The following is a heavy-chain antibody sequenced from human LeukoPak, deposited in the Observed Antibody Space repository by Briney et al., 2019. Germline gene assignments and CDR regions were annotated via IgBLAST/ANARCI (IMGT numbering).Heavy chain of an antibody. CDR3: ARDYCSSTSCLFDY. Sequence: PWASVTVSCKASGYTFTGYHIHWVRQAPGQGLEWMGRINPNSGDTNYAQKFQGRVTMTRDTSVSTAYMELSRLRSDDTAVYYCARDYCSSTSCLFDYWGQGTLVTVSS. D-gene: IGHD2-2*01. CDR2: INPNSGDT. V-gene: IGHV1-2*06. J-gene: IGHJ4*02. CDR1: GYTFTGYH.